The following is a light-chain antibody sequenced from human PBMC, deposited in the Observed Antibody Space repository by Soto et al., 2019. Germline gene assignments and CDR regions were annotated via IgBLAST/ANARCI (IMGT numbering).Light chain of an antibody. CDR3: CSYAGSYTVV. CDR2: DVS. J-gene: IGLJ2*01. CDR1: SSDVGGYNY. V-gene: IGLV2-11*01. Sequence: QSALTQPRSVSGSPGQSVTISCTGTSSDVGGYNYVSWYQQHPGKAPKLMIYDVSKRPSGVPDRFSGSKSGNTASLTISGXXXXXXXDYYCCSYAGSYTVVFGGGTKL.